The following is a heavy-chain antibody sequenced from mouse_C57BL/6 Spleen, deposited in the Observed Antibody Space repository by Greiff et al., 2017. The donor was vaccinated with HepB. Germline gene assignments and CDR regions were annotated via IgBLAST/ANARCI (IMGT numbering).Heavy chain of an antibody. D-gene: IGHD1-1*01. CDR2: INPSTGGT. V-gene: IGHV1-42*01. CDR3: ARALYYYGSSPFAY. CDR1: GYSFTGYY. J-gene: IGHJ3*01. Sequence: EVQLQQSGPELVKPGASVKISCKASGYSFTGYYMNWVKQSPEKSLEWIGEINPSTGGTTYNQKFKAKATLTVDKSSSTAYMQLKSLTSEDSAVYYWARALYYYGSSPFAYWGQGTLVTVSA.